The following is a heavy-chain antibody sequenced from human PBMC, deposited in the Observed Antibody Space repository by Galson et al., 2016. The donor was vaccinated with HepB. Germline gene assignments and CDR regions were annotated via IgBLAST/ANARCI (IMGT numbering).Heavy chain of an antibody. D-gene: IGHD2-21*02. CDR2: MIPDSGNT. J-gene: IGHJ4*02. Sequence: SVKVSCKASGYTFTSYDINWVRQATGQGLEWMGWMIPDSGNTGYAQKFQGRVTMTRNISISTAYMELNTLRSEDTAVYYCAGGGEECDKAGCVTAFDIWGQGTLVTVSS. CDR1: GYTFTSYD. V-gene: IGHV1-8*01. CDR3: AGGGEECDKAGCVTAFDI.